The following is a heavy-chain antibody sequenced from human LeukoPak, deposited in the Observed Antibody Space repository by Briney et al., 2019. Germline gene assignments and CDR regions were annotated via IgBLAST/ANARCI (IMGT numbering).Heavy chain of an antibody. V-gene: IGHV4-39*07. CDR3: ARTQLVPIYSFDY. J-gene: IGHJ4*02. CDR2: IYYSGST. Sequence: SETLSLTCTVSGGSISSSSYYWGWIRQPPGKGLEWIGSIYYSGSTYYNPSLKSRVTISVDTSKNQFSLKLSSVTAADTAVYYCARTQLVPIYSFDYWGQGTLVTVSS. D-gene: IGHD6-6*01. CDR1: GGSISSSSYY.